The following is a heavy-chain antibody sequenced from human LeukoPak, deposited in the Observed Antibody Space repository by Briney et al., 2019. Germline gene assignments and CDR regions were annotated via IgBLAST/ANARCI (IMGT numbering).Heavy chain of an antibody. Sequence: PGGSLRLSCAAPGFTFSNNYMSSVRQAPGKGLEWVSVIYSAGSTYYADSVKGQFTISRDNSKYTLYLQMNSLRDEDTAVYYCSRIGQQLVRGFFYVWGRGTLVTVSS. V-gene: IGHV3-53*01. D-gene: IGHD6-13*01. CDR2: IYSAGST. CDR3: SRIGQQLVRGFFYV. J-gene: IGHJ2*01. CDR1: GFTFSNNY.